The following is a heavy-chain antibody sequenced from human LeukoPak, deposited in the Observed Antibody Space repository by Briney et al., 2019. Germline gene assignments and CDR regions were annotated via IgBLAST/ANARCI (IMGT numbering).Heavy chain of an antibody. CDR2: ISGGGGGT. CDR3: AKFYDILTGYFDH. D-gene: IGHD3-9*01. CDR1: GFTFTTYA. V-gene: IGHV3-23*01. Sequence: PGGSLRLSCAASGFTFTTYAMGWVRQSPGKGLEWVSSISGGGGGTYYAEFVKGRFTIPRDNSKNTLYLQMNSLRAEDTAVYYCAKFYDILTGYFDHWGQGTLVTVSS. J-gene: IGHJ4*02.